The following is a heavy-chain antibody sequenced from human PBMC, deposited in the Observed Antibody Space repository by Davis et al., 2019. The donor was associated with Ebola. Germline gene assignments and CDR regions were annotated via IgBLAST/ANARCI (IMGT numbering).Heavy chain of an antibody. D-gene: IGHD3-10*01. CDR1: GGSLSGYY. CDR2: INHSGST. V-gene: IGHV4-34*01. CDR3: ARVRTRYYDFGMDV. J-gene: IGHJ6*02. Sequence: MPGGSLRLSCVAYGGSLSGYYWSWIRQPPGKGLEWIGEINHSGSTNYNPSLKSRLTISIDTSKNQFSLKMNSVTAADTAVYYCARVRTRYYDFGMDVWGQGTTVTVSS.